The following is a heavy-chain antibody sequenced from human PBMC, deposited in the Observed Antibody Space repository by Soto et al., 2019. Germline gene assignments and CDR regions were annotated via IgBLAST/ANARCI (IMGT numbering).Heavy chain of an antibody. CDR1: GYSFTTNW. CDR2: IYPGDSDT. CDR3: ARHSGGAEDGTD. Sequence: PGESLKISCKGSGYSFTTNWIGWVRQMPGKGLEWMGVIYPGDSDTRYSPSFQGQVAISADKSINTAYLQWSSLKASDTAMYYCARHSGGAEDGTDWGQGTLVTVSS. V-gene: IGHV5-51*01. J-gene: IGHJ1*01. D-gene: IGHD6-13*01.